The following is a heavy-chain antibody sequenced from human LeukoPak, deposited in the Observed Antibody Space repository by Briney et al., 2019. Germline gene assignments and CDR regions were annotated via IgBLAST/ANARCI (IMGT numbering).Heavy chain of an antibody. CDR1: GYTFTGYY. Sequence: ASVEVSCKASGYTFTGYYMHWVRQAPGQGLEWMGWINPNSGGTNYAQKFQGRVTMTRDTSISTAYMELSRLRSGDTAVYYCARDPGYSYGPFDYWGQGTLVTVSS. J-gene: IGHJ4*02. CDR2: INPNSGGT. D-gene: IGHD5-18*01. V-gene: IGHV1-2*02. CDR3: ARDPGYSYGPFDY.